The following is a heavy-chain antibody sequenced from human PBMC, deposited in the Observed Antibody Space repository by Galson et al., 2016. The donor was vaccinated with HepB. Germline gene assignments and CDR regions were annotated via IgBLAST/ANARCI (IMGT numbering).Heavy chain of an antibody. CDR2: IKEDGSEK. CDR3: ARKSSRMGDFYF. D-gene: IGHD3-16*01. V-gene: IGHV3-7*01. Sequence: SLRLSCAASGFIFSGYWMSWVRQAPGKGLEWVANIKEDGSEKYYVDSLKGRFTISRDNAKNSLYLQMNSLGAEDTAVYYCARKSSRMGDFYFWGQGTLVTVSS. CDR1: GFIFSGYW. J-gene: IGHJ4*02.